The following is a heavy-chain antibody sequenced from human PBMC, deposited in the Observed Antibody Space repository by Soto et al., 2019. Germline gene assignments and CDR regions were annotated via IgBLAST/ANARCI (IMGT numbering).Heavy chain of an antibody. CDR3: ARNRVPRCIQALDF. CDR2: IKQDGSEK. D-gene: IGHD2-2*01. V-gene: IGHV3-7*01. Sequence: GKGREWVASIKQDGSEKYYVDSVEGRFTISRDTAKNSLYLQMNSLRAEDTAVYYCARNRVPRCIQALDFWGQGTPVTVYS. J-gene: IGHJ4*01.